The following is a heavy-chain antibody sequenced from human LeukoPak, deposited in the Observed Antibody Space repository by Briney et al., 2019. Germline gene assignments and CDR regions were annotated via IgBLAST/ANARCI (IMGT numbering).Heavy chain of an antibody. CDR1: GFTFSDYC. CDR2: ISGSGGST. CDR3: AKDGWLNWFDP. V-gene: IGHV3-23*01. D-gene: IGHD5-24*01. Sequence: PGGPLRLSCAASGFTFSDYCMSWVRQAPGKGLEWVSAISGSGGSTYYADSVKGRFTISRDNSKNTLYLQMNSLRAEDTAVYYCAKDGWLNWFDPWGQGTLVTVSS. J-gene: IGHJ5*02.